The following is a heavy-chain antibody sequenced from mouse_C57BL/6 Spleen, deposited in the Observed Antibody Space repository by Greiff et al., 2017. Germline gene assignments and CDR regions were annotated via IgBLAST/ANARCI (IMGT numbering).Heavy chain of an antibody. Sequence: QVQLQQSGAELVKPGASVKISCKASGYTFTNYWVGWAKQRPGHGLEWIGDIYPGGGYTNYNEKFKGKATLTADKSSSTAYMQFSSLTSEDSAIYYCAREDESWYFDVWGTGTTVTVSS. CDR2: IYPGGGYT. CDR3: AREDESWYFDV. J-gene: IGHJ1*03. V-gene: IGHV1-63*01. CDR1: GYTFTNYW.